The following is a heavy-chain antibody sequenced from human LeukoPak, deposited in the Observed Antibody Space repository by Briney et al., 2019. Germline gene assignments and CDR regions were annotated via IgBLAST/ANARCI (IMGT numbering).Heavy chain of an antibody. D-gene: IGHD3-22*01. Sequence: SETLSLTCIVSGGSISSSNSYWGWIRQPPGKGLEWIGYIYYSGSTNYNPSLKSRVTISVDTSKNQFSLKLSSVTAADTAVYYCARGKNYYDSSAHYYYYMDVWGKGTTVTISS. CDR1: GGSISSSNSY. V-gene: IGHV4-61*05. CDR3: ARGKNYYDSSAHYYYYMDV. CDR2: IYYSGST. J-gene: IGHJ6*03.